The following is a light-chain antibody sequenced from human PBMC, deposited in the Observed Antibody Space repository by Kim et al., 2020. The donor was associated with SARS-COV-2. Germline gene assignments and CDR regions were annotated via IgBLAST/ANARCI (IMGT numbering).Light chain of an antibody. V-gene: IGLV3-1*01. CDR3: QTWASGAVVF. J-gene: IGLJ2*01. CDR2: RDD. CDR1: KLGGKF. Sequence: SYELTQPPSLSVSPGQTATITCFGDKLGGKFASWYQQRPGQSPLLVIYRDDKRASNIPERFPGSNSGNTATLTISGTQTLDEADYYYQTWASGAVVFVGG.